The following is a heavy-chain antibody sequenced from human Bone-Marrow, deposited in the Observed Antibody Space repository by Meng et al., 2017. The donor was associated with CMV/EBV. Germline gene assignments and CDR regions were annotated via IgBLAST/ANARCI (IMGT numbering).Heavy chain of an antibody. CDR3: AKSQLSISLVRGVILV. CDR2: ISGSGDTT. D-gene: IGHD3-10*01. Sequence: GGSLRLSCAASGFTFSSYAMSWVRQAPGKGLEWVSTISGSGDTTYYADSVKGRFTISRDNSKNTLYLQMNSLRAEDTAIYYCAKSQLSISLVRGVILVWGQGTLVTVSS. CDR1: GFTFSSYA. J-gene: IGHJ4*02. V-gene: IGHV3-23*01.